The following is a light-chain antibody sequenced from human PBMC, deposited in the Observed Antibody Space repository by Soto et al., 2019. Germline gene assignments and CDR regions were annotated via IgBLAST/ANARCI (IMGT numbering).Light chain of an antibody. V-gene: IGLV2-14*01. CDR2: AVS. CDR1: SSDVGLYDY. CDR3: SSYTTDSPYV. J-gene: IGLJ1*01. Sequence: QSALTQPASVSGSPGQSITISCTGTSSDVGLYDYVSWYQQHPGKAPQLMIYAVSNRPSGVSNRFSASKSGNTASLFVSGLQAEDEADYYCSSYTTDSPYVSGSGTKVT.